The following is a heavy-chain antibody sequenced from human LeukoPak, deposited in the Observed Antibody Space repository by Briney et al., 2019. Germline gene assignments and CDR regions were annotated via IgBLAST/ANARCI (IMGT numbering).Heavy chain of an antibody. D-gene: IGHD5-12*01. J-gene: IGHJ4*02. CDR1: GGSFSGYY. CDR2: INHSGST. V-gene: IGHV4-34*01. CDR3: ARGSGRGVGYSGLIRTLYYFDY. Sequence: PSETLSLTCAVYGGSFSGYYWSWIRQPPGKGLEWIGEINHSGSTNYNPSLKSRVTISVDTSKNQFSLKLSSVTAADTAVCYCARGSGRGVGYSGLIRTLYYFDYWGQGTLVTVSS.